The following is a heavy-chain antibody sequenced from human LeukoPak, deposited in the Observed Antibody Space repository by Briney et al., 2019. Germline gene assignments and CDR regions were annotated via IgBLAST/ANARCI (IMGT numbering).Heavy chain of an antibody. CDR1: GYTFSRYS. Sequence: GGSLRLLCAPSGYTFSRYSMHWAREATGEGGEWVSYISSSSSYIYYADSVKGRFTISRDNAKNSLYLQMNSLRAEDTAVYYCARSGSVAEGPDYWGQGTLVTVSS. V-gene: IGHV3-21*01. CDR2: ISSSSSYI. D-gene: IGHD1-14*01. J-gene: IGHJ4*02. CDR3: ARSGSVAEGPDY.